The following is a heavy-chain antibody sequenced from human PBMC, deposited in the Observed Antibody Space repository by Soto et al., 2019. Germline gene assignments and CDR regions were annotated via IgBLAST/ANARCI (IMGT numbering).Heavy chain of an antibody. CDR2: IYSGGST. J-gene: IGHJ6*02. CDR3: ARDPPLRLTPTSSV. CDR1: GFTVSSNY. D-gene: IGHD3-3*01. Sequence: GGSLRLSCAASGFTVSSNYMSWVRQAPGKGLEWVSVIYSGGSTYYADSVKGRFTISRDNSKNTLYLQMNSLRAEDTAVYYCARDPPLRLTPTSSVWGQGTTVTVSS. V-gene: IGHV3-66*01.